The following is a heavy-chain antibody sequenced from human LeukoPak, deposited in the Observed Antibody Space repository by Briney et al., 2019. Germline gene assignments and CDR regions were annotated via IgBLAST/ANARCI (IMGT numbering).Heavy chain of an antibody. CDR1: GFTFSDYY. CDR2: ISSSGSTI. J-gene: IGHJ4*02. CDR3: ARITWIQKRYYFDY. Sequence: GGSLRLSCAASGFTFSDYYMSWIRQAPGKGLEWVSYISSSGSTIYYADSVKGRFTISRDNAKNSLYLQMNSLRAEDTAVYCCARITWIQKRYYFDYWGQGTLVTVSS. D-gene: IGHD5-18*01. V-gene: IGHV3-11*01.